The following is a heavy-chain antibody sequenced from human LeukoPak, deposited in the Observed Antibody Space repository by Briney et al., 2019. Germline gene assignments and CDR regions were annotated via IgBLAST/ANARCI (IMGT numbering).Heavy chain of an antibody. CDR2: IKTKIDGGTT. CDR3: STYLTI. CDR1: EFAFSNAW. J-gene: IGHJ4*02. V-gene: IGHV3-15*01. Sequence: GGSLRLSSAVSEFAFSNAWTSGGRQAPGEGLEWVGRIKTKIDGGTTDYAAPVNGRFTISRDDSKTTLYLQMNSLKTEDTAVYYCSTYLTIRGQGSLVTVSS.